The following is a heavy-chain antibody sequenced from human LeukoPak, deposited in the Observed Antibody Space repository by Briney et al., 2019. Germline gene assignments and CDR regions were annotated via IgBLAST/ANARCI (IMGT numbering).Heavy chain of an antibody. D-gene: IGHD4-17*01. CDR3: ARSTYGDAPKDV. CDR2: IYSGGST. CDR1: GFTVSSNY. V-gene: IGHV3-53*01. J-gene: IGHJ6*04. Sequence: GGSLRLSCAASGFTVSSNYMSWVRQAPGMGLEWVSVIYSGGSTYYADSVKGRFTISRDNSKNTLYLQMNSLRAEDTAVYYCARSTYGDAPKDVWGKGTTVTVSS.